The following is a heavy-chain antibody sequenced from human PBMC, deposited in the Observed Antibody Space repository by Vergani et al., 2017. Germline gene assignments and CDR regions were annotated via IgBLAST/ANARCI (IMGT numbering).Heavy chain of an antibody. CDR1: GYTFSKYY. CDR2: INPSGGHT. V-gene: IGHV1-46*03. D-gene: IGHD3-9*01. CDR3: ARGDYGILTGYRY. Sequence: QVQVVQSGAEVKKSGASVKVSCKTSGYTFSKYYMHWVRQAPGQGLEWMGIINPSGGHTNYAQKFQGRVTMTRDTSTSTVYMELGSLRSEDTAIYYCARGDYGILTGYRYWGQGTLVTVSA. J-gene: IGHJ4*02.